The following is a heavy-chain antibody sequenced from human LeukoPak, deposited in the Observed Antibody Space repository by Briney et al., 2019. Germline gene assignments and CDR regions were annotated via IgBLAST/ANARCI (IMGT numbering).Heavy chain of an antibody. CDR1: GDSISSYY. D-gene: IGHD6-13*01. J-gene: IGHJ6*02. CDR3: ARQGVIAAAGLYGMDV. V-gene: IGHV4-59*08. CDR2: IYYSGRT. Sequence: ETSETLSLTCTVSGDSISSYYWSWIRQPPGKGLEWIGYIYYSGRTNYNPSLKSRVTISVDTSKNQFSLKLSSVTAADTAVYYCARQGVIAAAGLYGMDVWGQGTTVTVSS.